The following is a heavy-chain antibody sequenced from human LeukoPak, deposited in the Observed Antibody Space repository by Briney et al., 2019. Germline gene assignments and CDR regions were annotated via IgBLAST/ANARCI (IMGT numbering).Heavy chain of an antibody. J-gene: IGHJ5*02. V-gene: IGHV3-11*06. CDR2: ISSSGSHI. Sequence: PGGSLRLSCAASGFTFSEYYMNWIRQAPGKGLEWVAYISSSGSHINHADSVKGRFTISRDNAKNSLSLQMNSLRAEDTAVYYCARGSDWNHDVSSTWGQGTLVTVSS. CDR1: GFTFSEYY. D-gene: IGHD1-1*01. CDR3: ARGSDWNHDVSST.